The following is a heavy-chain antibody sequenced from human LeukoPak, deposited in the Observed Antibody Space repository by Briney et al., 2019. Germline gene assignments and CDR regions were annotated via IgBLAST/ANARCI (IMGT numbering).Heavy chain of an antibody. CDR3: ARDLYSSATDLYSSAWTGAFDV. J-gene: IGHJ3*01. CDR2: INPNSGGT. Sequence: ASVKVSCKASGYTFTSYYMHWVRQAPGQGLEWMGWINPNSGGTNYAQRFQGRVTLTRDTSISTAYMELSSLKSDDTAVYFCARDLYSSATDLYSSAWTGAFDVWGQGTMVTVSS. CDR1: GYTFTSYY. V-gene: IGHV1-2*02. D-gene: IGHD6-19*01.